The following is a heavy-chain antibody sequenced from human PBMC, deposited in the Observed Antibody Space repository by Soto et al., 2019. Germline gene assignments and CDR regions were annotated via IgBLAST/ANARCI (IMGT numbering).Heavy chain of an antibody. V-gene: IGHV3-33*01. J-gene: IGHJ4*02. CDR1: GFTFSSYG. CDR3: ARDVLRYFDWLPDY. D-gene: IGHD3-9*01. CDR2: IWYDGSNK. Sequence: GGSLRLSCAASGFTFSSYGMHWVRQAPDKGLEWVAVIWYDGSNKYYADSVKGRFTISRDNSKNTLYLQMNSLRAEDTAVYYCARDVLRYFDWLPDYWGQGTLVTVSS.